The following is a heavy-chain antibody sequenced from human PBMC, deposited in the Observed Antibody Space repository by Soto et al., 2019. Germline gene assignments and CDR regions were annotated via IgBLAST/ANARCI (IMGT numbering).Heavy chain of an antibody. Sequence: EVQLLESGGGLVQPGGSLRLSCAASGFTFSSYAMSWVRQAPGKGLEWVSTIGDSGVNTYYADSVKGRFTLSRDKSKSTLYLHMPSPSVEDAAVVYCWKRGSKYSDYWGQGTLVSVSS. CDR3: WKRGSKYSDY. D-gene: IGHD3-16*01. J-gene: IGHJ4*02. CDR2: IGDSGVNT. CDR1: GFTFSSYA. V-gene: IGHV3-23*01.